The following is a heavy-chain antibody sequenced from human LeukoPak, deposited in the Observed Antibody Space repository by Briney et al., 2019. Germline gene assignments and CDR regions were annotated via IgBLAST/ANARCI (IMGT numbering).Heavy chain of an antibody. CDR2: INTDGRST. CDR1: GFMISNYW. CDR3: VKDMAGNYDY. J-gene: IGHJ4*02. Sequence: GGSLRLSCAASGFMISNYWMHWVRQAPGKGLVWVSRINTDGRSTNYADSVRGTFTISKDNIANTMYLQMIRPRDEDTSICYCVKDMAGNYDYWGQETLLTVSS. D-gene: IGHD4-11*01. V-gene: IGHV3-74*01.